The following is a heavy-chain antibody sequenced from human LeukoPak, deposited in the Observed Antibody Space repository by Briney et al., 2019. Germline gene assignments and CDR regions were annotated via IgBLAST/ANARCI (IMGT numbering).Heavy chain of an antibody. CDR2: IIPIHGIA. CDR3: ASVLSGIAVAGSFDP. V-gene: IGHV1-69*04. CDR1: GGTFSSYA. J-gene: IGHJ5*02. D-gene: IGHD6-19*01. Sequence: ASVKVSCKASGGTFSSYAISWVRQAPGQGLEWMGRIIPIHGIANYAQKFQGRVTITADKSTSTAYMELSSLRSEDTAVYYCASVLSGIAVAGSFDPWGQGTLVTVSS.